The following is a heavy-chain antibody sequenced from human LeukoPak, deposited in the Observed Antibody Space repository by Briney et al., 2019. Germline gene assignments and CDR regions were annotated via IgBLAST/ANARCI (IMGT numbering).Heavy chain of an antibody. J-gene: IGHJ4*02. D-gene: IGHD3-9*01. CDR2: TYYRSKWYN. CDR3: AREQGHYDILTGFDY. Sequence: SQTLSLTCAISGDSVSSNSAAWNWIRQSPSRGLEWLGRTYYRSKWYNDYAVSVKSRITINLDTSKNQFSLQLNSVTPEDTAVYYCAREQGHYDILTGFDYWGQGTLVTVSS. CDR1: GDSVSSNSAA. V-gene: IGHV6-1*01.